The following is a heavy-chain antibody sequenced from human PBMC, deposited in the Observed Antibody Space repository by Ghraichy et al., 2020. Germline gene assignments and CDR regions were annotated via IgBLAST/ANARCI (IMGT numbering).Heavy chain of an antibody. CDR1: GPTFSRYW. D-gene: IGHD2-15*01. V-gene: IGHV3-74*01. J-gene: IGHJ4*02. CDR2: INDDGTTA. Sequence: LSLTCAVASGPTFSRYWMHWVRQIPGKGLAWISRINDDGTTADYADAVKGRFTISRDNAKNTLFLHMDSLRVDDTAVYYCASSWVGGGFFDFWGQGTLVTVSS. CDR3: ASSWVGGGFFDF.